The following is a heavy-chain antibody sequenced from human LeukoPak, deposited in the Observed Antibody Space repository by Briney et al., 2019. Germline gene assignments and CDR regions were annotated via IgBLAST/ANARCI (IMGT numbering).Heavy chain of an antibody. Sequence: ASVKVSCKASGYTFTSYGICWVRQAPGQGLEWMGWISTYNGKTNYAQKIQGRVTMTTDTSTSTLSMELSRLRSGETAVYYCRKEESIGMYQFLYDSWGQGTLVTVSS. V-gene: IGHV1-18*01. J-gene: IGHJ4*02. CDR3: RKEESIGMYQFLYDS. CDR2: ISTYNGKT. D-gene: IGHD2/OR15-2a*01. CDR1: GYTFTSYG.